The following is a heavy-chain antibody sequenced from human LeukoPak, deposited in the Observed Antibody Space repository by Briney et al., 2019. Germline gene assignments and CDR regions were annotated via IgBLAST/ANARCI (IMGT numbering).Heavy chain of an antibody. V-gene: IGHV1-69*01. Sequence: GSSVKVSCKASGGTFSSYASSWVRQAPGQGLEWMGGIIPIFGTANYAQKFQGRVTITADESRSTAYMELSSLRSEDTAVYYCAREPGIAVAGYAFDYWGQGTLVTVSS. CDR1: GGTFSSYA. D-gene: IGHD6-19*01. CDR3: AREPGIAVAGYAFDY. J-gene: IGHJ4*02. CDR2: IIPIFGTA.